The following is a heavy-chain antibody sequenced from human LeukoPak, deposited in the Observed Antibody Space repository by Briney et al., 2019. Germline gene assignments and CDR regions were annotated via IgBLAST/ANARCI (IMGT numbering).Heavy chain of an antibody. Sequence: PSETLSLTCTVSGYSISSDYYWGWIRQPPGKGLEWIGEINHSGSTNYNPSLKSRVTISVDTSKNQFSLKLSSVTAADTAVYYCARSATILRRFDYWGQGTPVTVSS. CDR3: ARSATILRRFDY. CDR1: GYSISSDYY. J-gene: IGHJ4*02. D-gene: IGHD5-12*01. V-gene: IGHV4-38-2*02. CDR2: INHSGST.